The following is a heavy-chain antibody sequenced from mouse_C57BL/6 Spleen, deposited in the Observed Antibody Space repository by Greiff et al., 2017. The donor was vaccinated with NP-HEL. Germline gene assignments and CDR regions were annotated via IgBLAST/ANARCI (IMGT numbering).Heavy chain of an antibody. J-gene: IGHJ1*03. CDR2: ISSGSSTI. Sequence: EVKLMESGGGLVKPGGSLKLSCAASGFTFSDYGMHWVRQAPEKGLEWVAYISSGSSTIYYADTVKGRFTISRDNAKNTLFLQMTSLRSEDTAMYYCASPWYFDVWGTGTTVTVAS. CDR3: ASPWYFDV. CDR1: GFTFSDYG. V-gene: IGHV5-17*01.